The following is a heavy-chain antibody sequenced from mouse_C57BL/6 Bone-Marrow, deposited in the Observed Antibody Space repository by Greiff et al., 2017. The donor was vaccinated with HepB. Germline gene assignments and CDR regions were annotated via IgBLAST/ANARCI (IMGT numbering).Heavy chain of an antibody. V-gene: IGHV5-9-1*02. Sequence: EVKLVESGEGLVKPGGSLKLSCAASGFTFSSYATSWVRQTPEKRLEWVAYISSGGDYIYYADTVKGRFTISRGNARNTLYLQMSSLKSEDTAMYYCTRGGLWFAYGGQGTLVTVSA. CDR2: ISSGGDYI. CDR3: TRGGLWFAY. J-gene: IGHJ3*01. CDR1: GFTFSSYA.